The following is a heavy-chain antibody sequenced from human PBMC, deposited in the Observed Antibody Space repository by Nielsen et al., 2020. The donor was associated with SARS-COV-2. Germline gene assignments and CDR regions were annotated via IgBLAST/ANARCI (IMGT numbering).Heavy chain of an antibody. CDR1: GGSISSYY. J-gene: IGHJ6*02. Sequence: SETLSLTCTVSGGSISSYYWSWIRQPPGKGLEWIGYIYYSGSTNYNPSLKSRVTISVHTSTNQFSLKLTSVTAADTAVYYCARRLGGYYGMDVWGQGTTVTVS. CDR3: ARRLGGYYGMDV. CDR2: IYYSGST. V-gene: IGHV4-59*08. D-gene: IGHD3-16*01.